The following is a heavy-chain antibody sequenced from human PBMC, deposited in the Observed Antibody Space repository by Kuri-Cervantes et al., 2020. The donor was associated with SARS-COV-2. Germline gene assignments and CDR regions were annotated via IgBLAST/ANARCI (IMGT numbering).Heavy chain of an antibody. Sequence: SETLSLTCTVSGGSISNSFYYWGWIRQPPGKGLEWIGYIYYSGSTNYNPSLKSRVTISVDTSKNQFSLKLSSVTAADTAVYYCARDRGTTRYYGMDVWGQGTTVTVSS. CDR3: ARDRGTTRYYGMDV. J-gene: IGHJ6*02. CDR2: IYYSGST. CDR1: GGSISNSFYY. D-gene: IGHD2-15*01. V-gene: IGHV4-61*01.